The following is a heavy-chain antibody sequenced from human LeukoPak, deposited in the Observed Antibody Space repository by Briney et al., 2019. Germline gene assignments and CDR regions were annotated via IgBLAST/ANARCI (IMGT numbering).Heavy chain of an antibody. Sequence: SETLSLTCTVSGSSISSYYWSWIRQPAGKGLEWIGRIYTSGSTNYNPSLRSRVTMSVDTSKNQFSLKLSSVTAADTAVYYCARVRDPLWFGTNWFDPWGQGTLVTVSS. CDR3: ARVRDPLWFGTNWFDP. CDR2: IYTSGST. CDR1: GSSISSYY. V-gene: IGHV4-4*07. J-gene: IGHJ5*02. D-gene: IGHD3-10*01.